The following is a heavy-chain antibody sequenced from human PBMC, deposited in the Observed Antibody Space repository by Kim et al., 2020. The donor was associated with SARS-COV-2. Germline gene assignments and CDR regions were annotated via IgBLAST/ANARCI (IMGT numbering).Heavy chain of an antibody. J-gene: IGHJ3*02. CDR3: ARWIPPFDI. D-gene: IGHD2-2*03. CDR2: WNH. V-gene: IGHV6-1*01. Sequence: WNHYYAASLTSRITINPDTSKNPFSLQLNSVTPEDTAVYYCARWIPPFDIWGQGTRVTVSS.